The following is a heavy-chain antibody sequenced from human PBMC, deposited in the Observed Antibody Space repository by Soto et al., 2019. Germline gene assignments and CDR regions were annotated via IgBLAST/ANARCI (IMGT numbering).Heavy chain of an antibody. CDR3: ARGRYCLTGRCFPNWVDS. J-gene: IGHJ5*02. CDR1: GDSISNLDYF. Sequence: TLSLTCSVSGDSISNLDYFWAWIRQPPGQALEYIGYIYKSATTYYNPSFESRVAISVDTSKSQFSLNVTSVTAADTAVYFCARGRYCLTGRCFPNWVDSWGQG. V-gene: IGHV4-30-4*01. CDR2: IYKSATT. D-gene: IGHD7-27*01.